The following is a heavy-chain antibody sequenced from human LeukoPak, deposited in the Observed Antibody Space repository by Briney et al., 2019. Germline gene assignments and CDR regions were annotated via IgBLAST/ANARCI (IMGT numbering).Heavy chain of an antibody. V-gene: IGHV4-30-4*08. CDR3: ARVPTRGYYYDSSGFM. Sequence: PSETLSLTCTVSGGSISSGGYYWSWIRQHPGKGLEWIGYIYYSGSTYYNPSLKSRVTISVDTSKNRFSLKLSSVTAADTAVYYCARVPTRGYYYDSSGFMWGQGTLVTVSS. CDR2: IYYSGST. J-gene: IGHJ4*02. D-gene: IGHD3-22*01. CDR1: GGSISSGGYY.